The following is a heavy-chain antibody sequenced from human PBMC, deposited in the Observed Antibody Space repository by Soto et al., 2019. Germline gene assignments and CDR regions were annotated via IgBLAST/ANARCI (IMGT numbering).Heavy chain of an antibody. CDR3: AGGVGIVATDGMDV. D-gene: IGHD5-12*01. CDR2: IYLGDSDT. CDR1: GYTFSNYW. J-gene: IGHJ6*02. V-gene: IGHV5-51*01. Sequence: GESLKISCKGSGYTFSNYWLGWVRQMPGKGLEWMGIIYLGDSDTRYSPSFQGQVTISADKSISTAYLQWSSLKASGTAMYYCAGGVGIVATDGMDVWGQGTAVTVSS.